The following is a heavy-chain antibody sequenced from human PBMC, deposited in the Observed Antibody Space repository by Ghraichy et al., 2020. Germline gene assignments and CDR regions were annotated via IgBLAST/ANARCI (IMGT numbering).Heavy chain of an antibody. V-gene: IGHV4-59*01. D-gene: IGHD3-10*01. CDR1: GGSISSYY. Sequence: SETLSLTCTVSGGSISSYYWSWIRQPPGKGLEWIGYIYYSGSTNYNPSLKSRVTISVDTSKNQFSLKLSSVTAADTAVYYCARERKAYYGSGRTFDYWGQGTLVTVSS. J-gene: IGHJ4*02. CDR2: IYYSGST. CDR3: ARERKAYYGSGRTFDY.